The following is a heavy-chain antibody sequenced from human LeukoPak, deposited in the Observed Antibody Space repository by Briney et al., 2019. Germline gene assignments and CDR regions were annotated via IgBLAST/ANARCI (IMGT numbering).Heavy chain of an antibody. CDR3: ARSNYETYYYYGMDV. Sequence: GASVKVSCKASGYTFTSYGISWVRQAPGQGLEWMGWISAYNHKTNYTQKLQGRVTMTTDTSTSTAYMELRSLRSDDTAVYYCARSNYETYYYYGMDVWGQGTTVTVSS. J-gene: IGHJ6*02. CDR1: GYTFTSYG. D-gene: IGHD1-7*01. CDR2: ISAYNHKT. V-gene: IGHV1-18*01.